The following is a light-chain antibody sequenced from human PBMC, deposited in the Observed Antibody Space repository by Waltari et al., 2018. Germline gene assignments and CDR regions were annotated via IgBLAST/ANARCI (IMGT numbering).Light chain of an antibody. J-gene: IGLJ2*01. CDR3: YSTDSSGTF. V-gene: IGLV3-10*01. CDR1: ALPYKL. Sequence: YELTQPPSVSVSPGQTARITCSGDALPYKLAYWYQKKSGQAPVLVIYEDSKRPSGIPERFAGSSSGTMATLTISGAQVEDEADYYCYSTDSSGTFFGGRTKLTVL. CDR2: EDS.